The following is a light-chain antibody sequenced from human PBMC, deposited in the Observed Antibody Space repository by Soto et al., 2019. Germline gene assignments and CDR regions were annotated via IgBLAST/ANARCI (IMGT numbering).Light chain of an antibody. J-gene: IGKJ4*01. V-gene: IGKV3-11*01. Sequence: IVLTQSPSTMSLYPGERAPLSCRASQSVRTYLSYVAWYQQRPGQAPRLLIYDASNRATGIPARFSGSGSGTDFTLTISSLEPEDFAVYYCQQRSNWPPVFGGGTEVDIK. CDR2: DAS. CDR1: QSVRTY. CDR3: QQRSNWPPV.